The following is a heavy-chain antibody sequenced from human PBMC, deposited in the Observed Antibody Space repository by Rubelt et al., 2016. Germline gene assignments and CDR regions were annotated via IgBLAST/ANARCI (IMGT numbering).Heavy chain of an antibody. CDR2: IKQDGSEK. Sequence: VQPGGSLRLSCAASGFTFSNYAMSWVRQAPGKGLEWVANIKQDGSEKYYVDSVKGRFTISRDNSKNTLYLQMISLRAEDTAVYYCAREYSSLDYWGQGTLVTVSS. J-gene: IGHJ4*02. D-gene: IGHD6-13*01. V-gene: IGHV3-7*01. CDR3: AREYSSLDY. CDR1: GFTFSNYA.